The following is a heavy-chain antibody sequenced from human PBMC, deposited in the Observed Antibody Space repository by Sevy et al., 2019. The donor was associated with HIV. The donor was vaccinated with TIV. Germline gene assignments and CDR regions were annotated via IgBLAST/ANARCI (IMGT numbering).Heavy chain of an antibody. D-gene: IGHD3-3*02. CDR3: AKDGYSSIYSGELDY. J-gene: IGHJ4*02. CDR1: GFTFDNYA. Sequence: AGSLRLSCAASGFTFDNYAMNWVRQAPGKELEWVSAISGSGGSTYHAESVKGRFTVSRDNSRSILYLQMKSLRPEDTAVYYCAKDGYSSIYSGELDYWGQGTLVTVSS. CDR2: ISGSGGST. V-gene: IGHV3-23*01.